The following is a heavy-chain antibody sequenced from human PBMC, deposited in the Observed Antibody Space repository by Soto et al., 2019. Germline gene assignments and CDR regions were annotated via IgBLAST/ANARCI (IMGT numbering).Heavy chain of an antibody. Sequence: ASLKVSCKASGCAFSSYAISWVRQAPGQGLEWMGGIIPIFGTANYAQKFQGRVTITADESTSTAYMELSSLRSEDTAVYYCARGSRLVAPFDYWGQGTLVTVSS. CDR3: ARGSRLVAPFDY. CDR2: IIPIFGTA. CDR1: GCAFSSYA. D-gene: IGHD5-12*01. J-gene: IGHJ4*02. V-gene: IGHV1-69*13.